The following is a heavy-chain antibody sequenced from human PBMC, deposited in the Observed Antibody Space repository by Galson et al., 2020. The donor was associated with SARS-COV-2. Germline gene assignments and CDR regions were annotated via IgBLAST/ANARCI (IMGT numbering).Heavy chain of an antibody. CDR3: ARDLSRSGYYLPDY. J-gene: IGHJ4*02. D-gene: IGHD3-3*01. CDR2: ITFDGAYK. CDR1: GFTFSNSA. Sequence: GGSLRLSCAASGFTFSNSAMHWVRQAPGKGLECVAVITFDGAYKYYADSVKGRFTISRDNSKNTHYLQMNSLRAEDTAVYYCARDLSRSGYYLPDYWGQGTLVTVSS. V-gene: IGHV3-30*01.